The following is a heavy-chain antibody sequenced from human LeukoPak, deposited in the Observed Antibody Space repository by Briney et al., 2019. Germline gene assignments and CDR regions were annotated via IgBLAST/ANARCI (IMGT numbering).Heavy chain of an antibody. CDR1: GYTFTSYD. Sequence: ASVKVSCKASGYTFTSYDINWVRQATGQGLEWMGWMNPNSGNTGYAQKFQGRVTMTRNTSISAAYMELSRLRSDDTAVYYCARRKVDIVVVVAARGGYFDYWGQGTLVTVSS. V-gene: IGHV1-8*01. CDR3: ARRKVDIVVVVAARGGYFDY. CDR2: MNPNSGNT. D-gene: IGHD2-15*01. J-gene: IGHJ4*02.